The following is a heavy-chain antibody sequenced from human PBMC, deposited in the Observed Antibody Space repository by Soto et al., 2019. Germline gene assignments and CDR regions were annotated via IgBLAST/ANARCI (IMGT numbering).Heavy chain of an antibody. V-gene: IGHV3-30-3*01. J-gene: IGHJ6*02. Sequence: QVQLVESGGGVVQPGTSLRLSCAASGFAFNTYAMHWVRQAPGKGLEWVAVIWYDGGNNYYADSVKGRFTISRDNSKNTLYLQLNSLRPEDTAVYYCARERERWGTSAMDVWGQGTTVAVAS. CDR1: GFAFNTYA. CDR2: IWYDGGNN. CDR3: ARERERWGTSAMDV. D-gene: IGHD1-1*01.